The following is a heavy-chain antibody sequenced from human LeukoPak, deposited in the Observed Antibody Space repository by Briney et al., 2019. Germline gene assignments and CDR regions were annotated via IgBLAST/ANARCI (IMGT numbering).Heavy chain of an antibody. CDR2: IDPNSGGT. J-gene: IGHJ5*02. CDR1: GYTFTGYY. V-gene: IGHV1-2*02. CDR3: ARAGWLNWFDP. Sequence: ASVKVSCKASGYTFTGYYMHWVRRAPGQGLEWMGWIDPNSGGTNSAQKFQGRVTMTRDTSISTAYMELSRLRSDDTAVYYCARAGWLNWFDPWGQGTLVTVSS. D-gene: IGHD6-19*01.